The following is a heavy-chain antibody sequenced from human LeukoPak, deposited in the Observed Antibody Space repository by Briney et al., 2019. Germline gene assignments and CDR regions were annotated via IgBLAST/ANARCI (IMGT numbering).Heavy chain of an antibody. V-gene: IGHV4-59*12. CDR1: GGSISSYY. CDR2: IYYSGST. Sequence: PSEALSLTCTVSGGSISSYYWSWIRQPPGKGLEWIGYIYYSGSTYYNPSLKSRVTISVDTSKNQFSLKLSSVTAADTAVYYCARDLVTVTKGFDIWGQGTMVSVSS. D-gene: IGHD4-17*01. CDR3: ARDLVTVTKGFDI. J-gene: IGHJ3*02.